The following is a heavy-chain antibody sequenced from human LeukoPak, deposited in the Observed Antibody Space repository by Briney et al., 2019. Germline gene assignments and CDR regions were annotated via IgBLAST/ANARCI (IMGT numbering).Heavy chain of an antibody. CDR1: GSTFSDYS. CDR2: IGIDSGNT. CDR3: ARDYKYAFDN. Sequence: TGGSLRLSCAASGSTFSDYSMNWVRRAPGKGLEWISYIGIDSGNTNYADSVKGRFTISGDKAKNSLYLQMNSLRVEDTAVYYCARDYKYAFDNWGQGTLVTVSS. D-gene: IGHD5-24*01. V-gene: IGHV3-48*01. J-gene: IGHJ4*02.